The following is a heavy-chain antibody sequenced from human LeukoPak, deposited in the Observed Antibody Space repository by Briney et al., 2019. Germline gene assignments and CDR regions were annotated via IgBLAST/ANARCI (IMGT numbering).Heavy chain of an antibody. J-gene: IGHJ4*02. CDR1: GFTFCDYA. CDR3: TREGGWYPPDY. CDR2: IRSKAYGGTT. D-gene: IGHD6-19*01. Sequence: GGSLRLSCTASGFTFCDYAMSWVRQAPGKGLEWVGFIRSKAYGGTTEYAASVKGRFTISRDDSKSIAYLQLNSLKTEDTAVYYCTREGGWYPPDYWGQGTLVTVSS. V-gene: IGHV3-49*04.